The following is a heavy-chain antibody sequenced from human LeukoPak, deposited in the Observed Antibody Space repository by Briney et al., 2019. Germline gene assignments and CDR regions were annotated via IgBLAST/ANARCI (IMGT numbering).Heavy chain of an antibody. D-gene: IGHD6-13*01. CDR1: GGSISSYY. CDR3: ARDSPYSSSWSIDGPGTDYYYYYYMDV. V-gene: IGHV4-4*07. J-gene: IGHJ6*03. Sequence: PSETLSLTCTVSGGSISSYYWSWIRQPAGKGLEWIGRIYTSGSTNYNPSLKSRVTMSVDTSKNQFSLKLSSVTAEDTAVYYCARDSPYSSSWSIDGPGTDYYYYYYMDVWGKGTTVTVSS. CDR2: IYTSGST.